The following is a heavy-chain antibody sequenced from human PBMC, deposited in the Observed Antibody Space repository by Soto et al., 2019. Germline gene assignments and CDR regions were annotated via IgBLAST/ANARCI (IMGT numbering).Heavy chain of an antibody. CDR3: ARSVAYSGFRLANWFDH. Sequence: QVRLQQWGAGLLKPSETLSLTCAVSGGSFRDHYWSWVRQSPGKGLEWIGEVDHSGSPNYNPSLKSRVTISVDSSKKHFSLRVRSVTAADTALYYCARSVAYSGFRLANWFDHWGQGNLVTVSS. V-gene: IGHV4-34*01. CDR2: VDHSGSP. CDR1: GGSFRDHY. D-gene: IGHD6-19*01. J-gene: IGHJ5*02.